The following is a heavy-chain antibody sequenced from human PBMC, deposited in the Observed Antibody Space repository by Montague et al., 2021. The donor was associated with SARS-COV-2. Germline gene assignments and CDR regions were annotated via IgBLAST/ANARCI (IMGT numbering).Heavy chain of an antibody. Sequence: SETLSLTCTVSGDSISNYYWSWIRQPPGKGLEWIGEINHSGSTNYNPSLKGRVTISVDTSKNQFSLKLSSVTAADTAVYYCARVRYYGSGTSLGMDVWGQGTTVTVSS. CDR2: INHSGST. CDR1: GDSISNYY. J-gene: IGHJ6*02. V-gene: IGHV4-34*01. D-gene: IGHD3-10*01. CDR3: ARVRYYGSGTSLGMDV.